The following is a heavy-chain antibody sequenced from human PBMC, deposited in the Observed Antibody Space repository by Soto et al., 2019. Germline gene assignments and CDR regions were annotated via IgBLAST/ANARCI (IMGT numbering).Heavy chain of an antibody. Sequence: SETLSLTCTVSGGSISSSSYYWGWIRQPPGKGLEWIGSIYYSGSTYYNPSLKSRVTISVDRSKNQFSLKLSSVTAADTAVYYCARQVWSGYLDIYYYYMDVWGKGTTVTVSS. V-gene: IGHV4-39*01. CDR3: ARQVWSGYLDIYYYYMDV. J-gene: IGHJ6*03. D-gene: IGHD3-3*01. CDR2: IYYSGST. CDR1: GGSISSSSYY.